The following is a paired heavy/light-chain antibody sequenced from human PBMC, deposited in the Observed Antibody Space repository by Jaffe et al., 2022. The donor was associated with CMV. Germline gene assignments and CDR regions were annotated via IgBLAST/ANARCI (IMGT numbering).Light chain of an antibody. CDR2: EDN. Sequence: NFMLTQPHSVSESPGKTVTISCTRSSGSIASNYVQWYQQRPGSAPTTVIYEDNQRPSGVPDRFSGSIDSSSNSASLTISGLKTEDEADYYCQSYDSSNVVFGGGTKLTVL. V-gene: IGLV6-57*04. CDR1: SGSIASNY. J-gene: IGLJ2*01. CDR3: QSYDSSNVV.
Heavy chain of an antibody. Sequence: QVTLKESGPVLVKPTETLTLTCTVSGFSLSNARMGVSWIRQPPGKALEWLAHIFSNDEKSYSTSLKSRLTISKDTSKSQVVLTMTNMDPVDTATYYCARILRDYGGNLQDFQHWGQGTLVTVSS. D-gene: IGHD4-17*01. J-gene: IGHJ1*01. CDR3: ARILRDYGGNLQDFQH. V-gene: IGHV2-26*01. CDR1: GFSLSNARMG. CDR2: IFSNDEK.